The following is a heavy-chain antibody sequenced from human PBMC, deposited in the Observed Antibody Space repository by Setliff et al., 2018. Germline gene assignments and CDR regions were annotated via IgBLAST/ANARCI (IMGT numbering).Heavy chain of an antibody. Sequence: PSETLSLTCSVSGGSISSGGFYWGWFRQPAGKGLEWIGQIYTSWSTNYNPSLKSRVTISLDTSKNQFSLSLTSVTAPDTAVYYCARTGTYRYFDYWGQGILVTVSS. D-gene: IGHD1-1*01. V-gene: IGHV4-61*09. J-gene: IGHJ4*02. CDR2: IYTSWST. CDR3: ARTGTYRYFDY. CDR1: GGSISSGGFY.